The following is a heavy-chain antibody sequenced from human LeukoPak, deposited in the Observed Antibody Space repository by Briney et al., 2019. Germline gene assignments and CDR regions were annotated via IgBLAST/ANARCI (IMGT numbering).Heavy chain of an antibody. CDR1: GFTFDDYA. Sequence: GRSLRLSCAASGFTFDDYAMHWVRQAPGKGLEWVSGISWNSGSIGYADSVKGRFTISRDNAKNSLYLQMNSLRAEDMALYYCAKGGRRYSYGLDYWGQGTLVTVSS. CDR2: ISWNSGSI. V-gene: IGHV3-9*03. D-gene: IGHD5-18*01. J-gene: IGHJ4*02. CDR3: AKGGRRYSYGLDY.